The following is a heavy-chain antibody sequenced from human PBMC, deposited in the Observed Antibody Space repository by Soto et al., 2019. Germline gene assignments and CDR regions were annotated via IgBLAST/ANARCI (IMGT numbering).Heavy chain of an antibody. CDR1: GFTFSNFW. Sequence: GGSLRLSCAGSGFTFSNFWFHWVRQAPGKGLVWVSRINTDGSTLSYADSVKGRFTISRDNAKNTLYLQMHSLSVEDTGVYYCARQIGLRATNSWGQGILVTVSS. V-gene: IGHV3-74*01. CDR2: INTDGSTL. CDR3: ARQIGLRATNS. D-gene: IGHD1-26*01. J-gene: IGHJ4*02.